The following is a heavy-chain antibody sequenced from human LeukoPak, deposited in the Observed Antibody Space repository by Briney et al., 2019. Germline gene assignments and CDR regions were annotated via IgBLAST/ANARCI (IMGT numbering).Heavy chain of an antibody. CDR2: ISGSGGST. J-gene: IGHJ4*02. CDR3: ARAPNYYGSWGALDY. D-gene: IGHD3-10*01. CDR1: GFTFSSYG. Sequence: PGGTLRLSCAASGFTFSSYGMSWVRQAPGKGLEWVSAISGSGGSTYYADSVKGRFTISRDNSKNTLYLQMNSLRAEDTAVYYCARAPNYYGSWGALDYWGQGTLVTVSS. V-gene: IGHV3-23*01.